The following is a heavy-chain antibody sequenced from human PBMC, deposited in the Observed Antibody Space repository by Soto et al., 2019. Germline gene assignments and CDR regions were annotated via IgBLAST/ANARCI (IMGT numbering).Heavy chain of an antibody. CDR1: GFTFSSYA. Sequence: GGSLRLSCAASGFTFSSYAMSWVRQAPGKGLEWVSAISGSGGSTYYADSVKGRFTISRDNSKNTLYLQMNSLRAEDTAVYYCANRGDFNYDILTGYYKTLDYWGQGTLVTVSS. D-gene: IGHD3-9*01. CDR3: ANRGDFNYDILTGYYKTLDY. CDR2: ISGSGGST. V-gene: IGHV3-23*01. J-gene: IGHJ4*02.